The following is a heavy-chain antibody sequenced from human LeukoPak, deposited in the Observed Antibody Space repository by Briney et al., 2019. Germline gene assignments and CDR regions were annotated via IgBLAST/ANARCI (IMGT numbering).Heavy chain of an antibody. D-gene: IGHD4/OR15-4a*01. Sequence: GGSLSLTRAATGFIFSGFGLHGVRPAPARGLARVAFMPYDGSNEYYAGSVKGRFTISRDNSKNTLYLQMNSLRPADTGVYGKKPRTYNDYGGGSWGQGTLVIVSS. CDR3: KPRTYNDYGGGS. CDR1: GFIFSGFG. V-gene: IGHV3-30*02. J-gene: IGHJ5*02. CDR2: MPYDGSNE.